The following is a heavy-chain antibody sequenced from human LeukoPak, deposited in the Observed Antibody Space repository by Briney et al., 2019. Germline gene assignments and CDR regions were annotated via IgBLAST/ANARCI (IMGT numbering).Heavy chain of an antibody. J-gene: IGHJ5*02. CDR3: ATDLRTPSA. D-gene: IGHD1-1*01. CDR1: GFTFRTSA. CDR2: ISGNAHST. Sequence: GGSLRLSCAASGFTFRTSAMIWVRQAPGKGLEWVSSISGNAHSTYYADSVKGRFTISRDNSKNTLYLQMNSLRAEDTAVYYCATDLRTPSAWGQGALVTVSS. V-gene: IGHV3-23*01.